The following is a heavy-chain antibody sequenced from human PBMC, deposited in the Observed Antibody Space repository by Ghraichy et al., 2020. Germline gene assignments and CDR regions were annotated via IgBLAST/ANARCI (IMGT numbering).Heavy chain of an antibody. CDR2: IKQDGSEK. CDR3: ARVSPLRYFDWFHNYYFDY. CDR1: GFTFSSYW. J-gene: IGHJ4*02. Sequence: GESLNISCAASGFTFSSYWMSWVRQAPGKGLEWVANIKQDGSEKYYVDSVKGRFTISRDNAKNSLYLQMNSLRAEDTAVYYCARVSPLRYFDWFHNYYFDYWGQGTLVTVSS. V-gene: IGHV3-7*03. D-gene: IGHD3-9*01.